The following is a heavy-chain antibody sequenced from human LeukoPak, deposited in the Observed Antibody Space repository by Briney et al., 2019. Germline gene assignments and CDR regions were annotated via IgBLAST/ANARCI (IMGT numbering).Heavy chain of an antibody. CDR3: ARRRYDNSGYSYYYYGMDV. J-gene: IGHJ6*02. Sequence: PSETLSLTCTVSGDSISSSSDYWGWIRRPPGKGLEWIGSIYSTAYTYYNPSFKSRVTMSVDTSKNQFSLKLSSVTAADTAVYYCARRRYDNSGYSYYYYGMDVWGQGTTVTVSS. CDR1: GDSISSSSDY. D-gene: IGHD3-22*01. CDR2: IYSTAYT. V-gene: IGHV4-39*01.